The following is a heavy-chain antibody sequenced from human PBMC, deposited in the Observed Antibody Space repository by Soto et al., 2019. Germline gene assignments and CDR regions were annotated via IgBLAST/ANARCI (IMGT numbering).Heavy chain of an antibody. D-gene: IGHD3-22*01. CDR1: GGSFSGYY. V-gene: IGHV4-34*01. J-gene: IGHJ4*02. Sequence: KPSETLSLTCAVYGGSFSGYYWSWIRQPPGKGLEWIGEINHSGSTNYNPSLKSRVTISVDTSKNQFSLKLSSVTAADTAVYYCASSGSITMIVAFDYWGQGTLVTVSS. CDR2: INHSGST. CDR3: ASSGSITMIVAFDY.